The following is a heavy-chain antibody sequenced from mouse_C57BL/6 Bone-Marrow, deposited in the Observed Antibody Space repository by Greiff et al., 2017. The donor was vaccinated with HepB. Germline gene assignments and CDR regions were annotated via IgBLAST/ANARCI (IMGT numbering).Heavy chain of an antibody. CDR3: ARGGYGSPYYYAMDY. D-gene: IGHD1-1*01. CDR2: IDPSDSET. Sequence: QVQLQQPGAELVRPGSSVKLSCKASGYTFTSYWMHWVKQRPIQGLEWIGNIDPSDSETHYNQKFKDKATLTVDKSSSTAYMQLSSLTSEDSAVYYCARGGYGSPYYYAMDYWGQGTSVTVSS. J-gene: IGHJ4*01. V-gene: IGHV1-52*01. CDR1: GYTFTSYW.